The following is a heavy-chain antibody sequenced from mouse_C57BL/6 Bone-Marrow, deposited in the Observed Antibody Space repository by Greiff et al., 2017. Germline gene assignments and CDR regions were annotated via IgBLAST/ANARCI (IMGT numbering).Heavy chain of an antibody. J-gene: IGHJ4*01. Sequence: QVQLQQPGAELVKPGASVKMSCKASGYTFTSYWITWVKQRPGQGLEWIGDIYPGSGSTNYNEKFKSKATLTVDTSSSTAYMQLRSLTSEDSAVYYCERWGLLRSSYAMDYWGQGTSVTVSS. CDR1: GYTFTSYW. CDR2: IYPGSGST. CDR3: ERWGLLRSSYAMDY. V-gene: IGHV1-55*01. D-gene: IGHD1-1*01.